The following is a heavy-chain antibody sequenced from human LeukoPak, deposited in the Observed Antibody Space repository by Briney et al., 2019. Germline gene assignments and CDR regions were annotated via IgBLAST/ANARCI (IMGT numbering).Heavy chain of an antibody. D-gene: IGHD2-15*01. CDR3: SPGGLVAASLPLDR. V-gene: IGHV4-4*07. J-gene: IGHJ6*04. Sequence: SETLSLTCTVSGGSLSSYYWCWIRQPAGKGLEWIGRIYTSGSTNYNPSLKSRVTMSVDTSKNQFSLKLSSVTAADTPVYYYSPGGLVAASLPLDRWGKGTTVTVSS. CDR1: GGSLSSYY. CDR2: IYTSGST.